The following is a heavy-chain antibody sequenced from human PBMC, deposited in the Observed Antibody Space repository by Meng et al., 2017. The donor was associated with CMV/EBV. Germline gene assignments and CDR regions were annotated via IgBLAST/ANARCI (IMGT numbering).Heavy chain of an antibody. CDR2: INHSGST. Sequence: SETLSLTCAVYGGSFSGYYWSWIRQPPGKGLEWIGEINHSGSTNYNPYLKSRVTISVDTSKNQFSLKLSSVTAADTAVYYCARDGVGATTGFDYWGQGTLVTVSS. CDR3: ARDGVGATTGFDY. D-gene: IGHD1-26*01. CDR1: GGSFSGYY. V-gene: IGHV4-34*01. J-gene: IGHJ4*02.